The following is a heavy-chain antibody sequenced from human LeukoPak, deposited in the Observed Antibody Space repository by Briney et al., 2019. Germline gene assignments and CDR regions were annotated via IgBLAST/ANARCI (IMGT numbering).Heavy chain of an antibody. CDR1: GFTFSSYE. CDR2: ISSSGSTI. CDR3: ARVHGVRYYYDSGYFDY. V-gene: IGHV3-48*03. D-gene: IGHD3-22*01. J-gene: IGHJ4*02. Sequence: GGSLRLSCAASGFTFSSYEMNWVRQAPGKGLEWVSYISSSGSTIYYADSVKGRFTISRDNAKNSLYLQMNSLRAEDTAVYYCARVHGVRYYYDSGYFDYWGQGTLVTVSS.